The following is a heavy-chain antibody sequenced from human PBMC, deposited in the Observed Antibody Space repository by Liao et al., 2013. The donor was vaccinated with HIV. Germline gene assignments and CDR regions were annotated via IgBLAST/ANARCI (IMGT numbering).Heavy chain of an antibody. CDR1: GGSFSGYY. Sequence: QVQLQQWGAGLLKPSETLSLTCAVYGGSFSGYYWSWIRQPPGKGLEWIGEINHSGSTHYNPSLQSRVTISLDTSKNQFSLKLSSVTAADTAVYYCAREEGSYDFWSGYYTALYFQHWGQGTLVTVSS. CDR3: AREEGSYDFWSGYYTALYFQH. V-gene: IGHV4-34*01. J-gene: IGHJ1*01. CDR2: INHSGST. D-gene: IGHD3-3*01.